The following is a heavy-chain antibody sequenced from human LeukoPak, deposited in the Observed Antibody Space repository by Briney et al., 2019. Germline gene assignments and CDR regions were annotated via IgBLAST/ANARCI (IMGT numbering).Heavy chain of an antibody. D-gene: IGHD1-26*01. CDR2: INPNSGGT. Sequence: ASVKVSCKASGYTFTGYYIHWVRQAPGQGLEWMGWINPNSGGTNYAQKFQGRVTMTRDTSISTAYMELSRLRSDDTAVYYCARGGIVGSTTGVDYWGQGTLVTVSS. J-gene: IGHJ4*02. V-gene: IGHV1-2*02. CDR1: GYTFTGYY. CDR3: ARGGIVGSTTGVDY.